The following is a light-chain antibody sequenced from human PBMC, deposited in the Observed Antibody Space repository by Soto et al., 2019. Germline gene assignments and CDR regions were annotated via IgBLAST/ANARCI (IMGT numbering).Light chain of an antibody. CDR3: QQDDNLPSYS. J-gene: IGKJ2*03. CDR2: DAC. V-gene: IGKV1-33*01. Sequence: DIQMPQSPSSLSASVGDRVTITCQARQDISSSLNWYQQKPGKAPKLLIYDACNLETGVPSRFSGSGSGTDFTFTISSLQPEDFATYYCQQDDNLPSYSFGQGTKLEIK. CDR1: QDISSS.